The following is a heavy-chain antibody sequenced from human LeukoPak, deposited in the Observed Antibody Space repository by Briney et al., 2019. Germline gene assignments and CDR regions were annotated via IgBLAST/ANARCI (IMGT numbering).Heavy chain of an antibody. J-gene: IGHJ4*01. D-gene: IGHD1-26*01. V-gene: IGHV3-30*02. CDR1: GFSFSTYG. Sequence: QPGGSLRLSCAASGFSFSTYGMHWVRQAPGKGLEWVAFIWYEGSNKYHADSVKGRFTISRDNSKNTLYLQMNSLRVEDTAVYYCAEDGGTYSLDNWGHGTLVTVSS. CDR3: AEDGGTYSLDN. CDR2: IWYEGSNK.